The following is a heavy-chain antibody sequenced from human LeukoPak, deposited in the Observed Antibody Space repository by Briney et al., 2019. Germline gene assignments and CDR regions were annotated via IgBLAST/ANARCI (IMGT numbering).Heavy chain of an antibody. CDR2: IIPIFGTA. D-gene: IGHD3-22*01. CDR3: ARDYYDSSGYRQIDY. CDR1: GGTFSSYA. V-gene: IGHV1-69*13. Sequence: SVKVSCKASGGTFSSYAISWVRQAPGQGLEWMGGIIPIFGTANYAQKFQGRVTITADEPTSTAYMELSSLRSEDTAVYYCARDYYDSSGYRQIDYWGQGTLVTVSS. J-gene: IGHJ4*02.